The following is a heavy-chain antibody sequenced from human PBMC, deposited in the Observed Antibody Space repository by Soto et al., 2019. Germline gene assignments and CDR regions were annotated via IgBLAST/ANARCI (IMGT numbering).Heavy chain of an antibody. CDR1: GGSFSGYY. CDR3: ARLATRRKSYYYYGMDV. D-gene: IGHD5-12*01. V-gene: IGHV4-34*01. CDR2: INHSGST. Sequence: SETLSLTCAVYGGSFSGYYWSWIRQPPGKGLEWIGEINHSGSTNYNPSLKSRVTISVDTSKNQFSLKLSSVTAADTAVYYCARLATRRKSYYYYGMDVWGQGTTVTVSS. J-gene: IGHJ6*02.